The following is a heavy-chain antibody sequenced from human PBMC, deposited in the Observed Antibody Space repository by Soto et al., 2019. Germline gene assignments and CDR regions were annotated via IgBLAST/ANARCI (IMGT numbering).Heavy chain of an antibody. J-gene: IGHJ5*02. CDR1: GFTFSSYA. D-gene: IGHD3-3*01. Sequence: VQLVESGGGVVPPGRSLRLSCAASGFTFSSYALHWVRQAPGKGLEWVAVIACDGSKKYYADSVKGRFTISRDNSNKTLYRQMNSGRVEDTAVYYWARSVAVWSGSEPNNWFDPWVQGTLVTVS. CDR3: ARSVAVWSGSEPNNWFDP. CDR2: IACDGSKK. V-gene: IGHV3-30-3*01.